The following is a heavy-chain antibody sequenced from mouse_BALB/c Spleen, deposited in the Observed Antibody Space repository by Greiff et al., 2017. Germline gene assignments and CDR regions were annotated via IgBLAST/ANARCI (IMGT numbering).Heavy chain of an antibody. J-gene: IGHJ2*01. CDR2: IRNKANGYTT. V-gene: IGHV7-3*02. D-gene: IGHD4-1*01. CDR3: ARDTGTDY. Sequence: DVHLVESGGGLVQPGGSLRLSCATSGFTFTDYYMSWVRQPPGKALEWLGFIRNKANGYTTEYSASVKGRFTISRDNSQSILYLQMNTLRAEDSATYYCARDTGTDYWGQGTTLTVSS. CDR1: GFTFTDYY.